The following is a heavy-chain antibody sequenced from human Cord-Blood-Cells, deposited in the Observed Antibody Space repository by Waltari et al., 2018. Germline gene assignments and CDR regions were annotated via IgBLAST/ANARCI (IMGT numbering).Heavy chain of an antibody. D-gene: IGHD1-26*01. CDR2: IYYSGST. CDR3: ARWDRLVGAFDY. V-gene: IGHV4-59*08. Sequence: QVQLQESGPGLVKPSETLSLTCTVSGGSISSYYWSWIRQPPGKGLEWIGYIYYSGSTNYNPSLKSRVTITVDTSKNQFSLKLSSVTAADTAVYYCARWDRLVGAFDYWGQGTLVTVSS. CDR1: GGSISSYY. J-gene: IGHJ4*02.